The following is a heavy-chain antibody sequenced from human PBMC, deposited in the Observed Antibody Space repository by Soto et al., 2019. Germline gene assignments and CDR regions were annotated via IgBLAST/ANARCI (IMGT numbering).Heavy chain of an antibody. CDR3: AREVTVFGVIIPTPMDV. CDR1: GFTFRNYD. J-gene: IGHJ6*02. CDR2: ISAAGDP. Sequence: GGSLRLSCEASGFTFRNYDMHWVRQGTGKGLEWVSGISAAGDPDYADSVEGRFTISRENAQNSFFLQMNSLRAEDTAVYYCAREVTVFGVIIPTPMDVWGQGTTVTVSS. D-gene: IGHD3-3*01. V-gene: IGHV3-13*05.